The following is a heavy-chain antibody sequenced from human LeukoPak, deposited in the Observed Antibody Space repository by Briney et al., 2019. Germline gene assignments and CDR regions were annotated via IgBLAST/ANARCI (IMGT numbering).Heavy chain of an antibody. CDR3: ARVGRITIFGVVRTWFDY. J-gene: IGHJ4*02. CDR2: IYYSGST. Sequence: PSETLSLTCTVSGGSISSSRDYWAWIRQPPGKGLEWIANIYYSGSTYYNPSLKSRVTISVDTSKNQFSLKLSSVTAADTAVYYCARVGRITIFGVVRTWFDYWGQGTLVTVSS. D-gene: IGHD3-3*01. CDR1: GGSISSSRDY. V-gene: IGHV4-39*07.